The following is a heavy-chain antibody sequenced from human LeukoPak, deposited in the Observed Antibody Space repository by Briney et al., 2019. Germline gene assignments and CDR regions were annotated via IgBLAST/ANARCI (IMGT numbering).Heavy chain of an antibody. CDR1: GGSLNNRDYY. J-gene: IGHJ4*02. CDR2: IYYSGST. V-gene: IGHV4-30-4*01. D-gene: IGHD1-26*01. Sequence: PSETLSLTCTVSGGSLNNRDYYWSWIRQPPGKGLEWIGYIYYSGSTNYSPSLRSRVAISLDMSKNLFSLRLDSVTAADTAVYFCVRETYSGNQRGFDYWGQGSLVTVSS. CDR3: VRETYSGNQRGFDY.